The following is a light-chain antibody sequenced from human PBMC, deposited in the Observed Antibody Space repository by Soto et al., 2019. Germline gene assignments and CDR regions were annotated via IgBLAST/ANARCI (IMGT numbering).Light chain of an antibody. CDR3: QQRSNWPTIT. Sequence: EIVLTQSPGTLSLSPGERATLSCRASQSVSSSYLAWYQQKPGQAPRLLIYGASSRPTGIPDRFSGSGSGTDFTLTISRLEPEDFAVYYCQQRSNWPTITFGQGTRLEI. V-gene: IGKV3D-20*02. J-gene: IGKJ5*01. CDR1: QSVSSSY. CDR2: GAS.